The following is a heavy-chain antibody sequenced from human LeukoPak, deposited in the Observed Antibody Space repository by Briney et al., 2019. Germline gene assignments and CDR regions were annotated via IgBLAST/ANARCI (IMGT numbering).Heavy chain of an antibody. J-gene: IGHJ4*02. CDR1: GFTFSSYW. Sequence: GGSLRLSCAASGFTFSSYWMSWVRQAPGKGLEWVSSISSSSSYIYYADSVKGRFTIPRDNDKNSLSLQMNSLRAEDTAVYYCASQDRGGYDGPVDYWGQGTLVTVSS. V-gene: IGHV3-21*01. D-gene: IGHD5-12*01. CDR2: ISSSSSYI. CDR3: ASQDRGGYDGPVDY.